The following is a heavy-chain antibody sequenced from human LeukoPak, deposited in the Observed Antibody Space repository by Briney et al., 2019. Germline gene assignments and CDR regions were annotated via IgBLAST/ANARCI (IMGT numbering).Heavy chain of an antibody. CDR1: GGSFSGYY. D-gene: IGHD3-16*01. J-gene: IGHJ6*03. V-gene: IGHV4-34*01. Sequence: PSETLSLTCAVYGGSFSGYYWTWIRQPPGKGLEWIREINHSGSTKYHPSLKNRLTISVETPKNQFSLELSSVTAADTALYFCARGQWSANAPESINFLGGFYYLAVWETGPTAIVS. CDR2: INHSGST. CDR3: ARGQWSANAPESINFLGGFYYLAV.